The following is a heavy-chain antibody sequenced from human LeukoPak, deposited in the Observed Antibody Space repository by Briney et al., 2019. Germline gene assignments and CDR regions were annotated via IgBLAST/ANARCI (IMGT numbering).Heavy chain of an antibody. CDR1: GFTFSSYA. D-gene: IGHD6-19*01. V-gene: IGHV3-23*01. J-gene: IGHJ4*02. CDR2: ISGSGGST. CDR3: AKDPTYSSGRHTTTIN. Sequence: GGSLRLSCAASGFTFSSYAMSWVRQAPGKGLEWVSAISGSGGSTDYADSVKGRFTISRDNSKNTLYLQMNSLRAEDTAVYYCAKDPTYSSGRHTTTINWGQGTLVTVSS.